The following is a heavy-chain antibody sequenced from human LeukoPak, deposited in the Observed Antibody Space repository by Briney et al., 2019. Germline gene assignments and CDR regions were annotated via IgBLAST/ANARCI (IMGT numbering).Heavy chain of an antibody. CDR1: GGSISSYY. V-gene: IGHV4-4*07. D-gene: IGHD6-19*01. CDR2: IYTSGST. J-gene: IGHJ3*02. Sequence: PSETLSPTCTVSGGSISSYYWSWIRQPAGKGLEWIGRIYTSGSTNYNPSLKSRVTMSVDTSKNQFSLKLSSVTAADTAVYYCAREGGGPQWLVRVWAFDIWGQGTMVTVSS. CDR3: AREGGGPQWLVRVWAFDI.